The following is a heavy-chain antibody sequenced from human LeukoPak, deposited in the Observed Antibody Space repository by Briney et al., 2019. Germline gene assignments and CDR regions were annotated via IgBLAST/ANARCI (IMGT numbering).Heavy chain of an antibody. V-gene: IGHV3-11*01. J-gene: IGHJ4*02. D-gene: IGHD4-17*01. Sequence: GGSLRLSCVASGFTFSDHYMSWFRLSPGKGLEWLSYITSSGSTTDYADSVKGRFTISRDNAKNSMFLQMNSLRPENTAVYYCARDPDYGDPEWGQGTLVTVPS. CDR1: GFTFSDHY. CDR2: ITSSGSTT. CDR3: ARDPDYGDPE.